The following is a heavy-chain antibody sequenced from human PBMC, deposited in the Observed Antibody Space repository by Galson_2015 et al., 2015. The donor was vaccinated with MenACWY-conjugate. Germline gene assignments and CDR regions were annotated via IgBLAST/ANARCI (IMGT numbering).Heavy chain of an antibody. D-gene: IGHD2-15*01. CDR2: IHYSGGT. J-gene: IGHJ3*02. CDR1: GDSISNRDYY. V-gene: IGHV4-39*01. CDR3: ARRRPRDIGGAFDI. Sequence: ETLSLTCSVSGDSISNRDYYWGWIRQPPGKGLQWIGNIHYSGGTYYNPSLKSRVTLSVDTSKSQFSLSLRSVTAADTAAYYCARRRPRDIGGAFDIWGHGTMVTVSS.